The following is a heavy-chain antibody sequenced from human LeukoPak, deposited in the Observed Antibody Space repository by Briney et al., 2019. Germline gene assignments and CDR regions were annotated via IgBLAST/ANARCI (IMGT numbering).Heavy chain of an antibody. D-gene: IGHD2-15*01. J-gene: IGHJ6*02. Sequence: GRSLRLSCAASGFTFSSYAMHWVRQAPGKGLEWVAVISYDGSNKYYADSVKGRFTISRDNSKNTLYLQMNSLRAEDTAVYYCAREWDSYSRRYYYGMDVWGQGTTVTVS. CDR1: GFTFSSYA. CDR2: ISYDGSNK. CDR3: AREWDSYSRRYYYGMDV. V-gene: IGHV3-30*04.